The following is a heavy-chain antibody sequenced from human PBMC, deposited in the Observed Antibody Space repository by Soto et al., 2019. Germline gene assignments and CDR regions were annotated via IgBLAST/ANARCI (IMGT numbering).Heavy chain of an antibody. CDR3: ARERGSSGPLYYFDY. D-gene: IGHD3-22*01. CDR2: GYYNGST. V-gene: IGHV4-30-4*01. CDR1: GGSISSGTYY. Sequence: QVQLQESGPGLVKPSQTLSLTCTVSGGSISSGTYYWSWIRQPPGKGLAWIGYGYYNGSTYSNPTLTGRVTISLHTSRNPFTLKLSSVSAADTAVYYCARERGSSGPLYYFDYWGQGTLVTVSS. J-gene: IGHJ4*02.